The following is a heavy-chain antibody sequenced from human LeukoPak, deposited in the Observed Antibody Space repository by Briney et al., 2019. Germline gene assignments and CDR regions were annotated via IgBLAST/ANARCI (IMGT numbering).Heavy chain of an antibody. CDR2: MNPNSGNT. Sequence: ASVKVSCKASGYTFTGYYMHWVRQATGQGLEWMGWMNPNSGNTGYAQKFQGRVTMTRNTSISTAYMELSSLRSEDTAVYYCARQRVGYRRIPDYWGQGTLVTVSS. J-gene: IGHJ4*02. V-gene: IGHV1-8*02. CDR1: GYTFTGYY. D-gene: IGHD6-13*01. CDR3: ARQRVGYRRIPDY.